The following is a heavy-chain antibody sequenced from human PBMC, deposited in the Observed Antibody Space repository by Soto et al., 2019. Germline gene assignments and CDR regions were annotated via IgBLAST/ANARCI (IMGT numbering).Heavy chain of an antibody. CDR1: GGSISSGGYY. D-gene: IGHD2-15*01. CDR3: ARGGPFSSTQQVDYFDY. J-gene: IGHJ4*02. Sequence: SETLSLTCTVSGGSISSGGYYWSWIRQHPGKGLEWIGYIYYSGSTYYNPSLKSRVTISVDTSKNQFSLKLSSVTAADTAVYYCARGGPFSSTQQVDYFDYWGQGTLVTVSS. CDR2: IYYSGST. V-gene: IGHV4-31*03.